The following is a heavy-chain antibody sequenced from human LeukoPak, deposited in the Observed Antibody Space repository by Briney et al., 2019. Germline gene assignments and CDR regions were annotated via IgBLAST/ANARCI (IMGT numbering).Heavy chain of an antibody. D-gene: IGHD6-13*01. CDR1: GFTFSSYA. V-gene: IGHV3-30*04. J-gene: IGHJ6*03. CDR3: ARARIAAARYYYYMDV. CDR2: ISYDGSNK. Sequence: GGSLRLSCAASGFTFSSYAMHWVRQAPGKGLEWVTVISYDGSNKYYADSVKGRFTISRDNSKNTLYLQMNSLRAEDTAVYYCARARIAAARYYYYMDVWGKGTTVTVSS.